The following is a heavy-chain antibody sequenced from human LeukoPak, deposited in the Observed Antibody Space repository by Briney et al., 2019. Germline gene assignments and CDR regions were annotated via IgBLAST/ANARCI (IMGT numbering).Heavy chain of an antibody. CDR1: EFTFSTYA. CDR3: ARGALGYCSGGSCPPVDY. V-gene: IGHV3-30*04. D-gene: IGHD2-15*01. CDR2: ISYDGSNK. J-gene: IGHJ4*02. Sequence: GGSLRLSCAASEFTFSTYAMHWVRQAPGKGLEWVAVISYDGSNKYYADSVKGRFTISRDNSKNTLYLQMNSLRAEDTAVYYCARGALGYCSGGSCPPVDYWGQGTLVTVSS.